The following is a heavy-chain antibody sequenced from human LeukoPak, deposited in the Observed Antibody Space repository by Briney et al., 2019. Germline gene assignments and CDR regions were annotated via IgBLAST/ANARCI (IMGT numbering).Heavy chain of an antibody. Sequence: GGSLRLSCAASGFTFSSYAMSWVRQAPGKGLEWVSLLSGRGRHTNYADSVKGRFTISTDNSKITLILQMNSLRADDTAVYYCAKSIMGTAGLLDNWGQGTLVTVSS. V-gene: IGHV3-23*01. J-gene: IGHJ4*02. D-gene: IGHD5-18*01. CDR2: LSGRGRHT. CDR3: AKSIMGTAGLLDN. CDR1: GFTFSSYA.